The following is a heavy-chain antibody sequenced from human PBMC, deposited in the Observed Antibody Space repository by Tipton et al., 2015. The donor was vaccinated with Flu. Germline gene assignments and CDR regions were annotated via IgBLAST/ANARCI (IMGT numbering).Heavy chain of an antibody. D-gene: IGHD2-2*01. V-gene: IGHV4-34*01. CDR2: INHSGST. CDR3: ARGPQCSSTSCLMAEDYYNGMDV. Sequence: TLSLTCAVYGGSFSGYYWSWIRQPPGKGLEWIGEINHSGSTNYNPTLKSRGIISADTSKNQFSLKLRSVTAADTAVYYCARGPQCSSTSCLMAEDYYNGMDVWGQGTTVTVSS. J-gene: IGHJ6*02. CDR1: GGSFSGYY.